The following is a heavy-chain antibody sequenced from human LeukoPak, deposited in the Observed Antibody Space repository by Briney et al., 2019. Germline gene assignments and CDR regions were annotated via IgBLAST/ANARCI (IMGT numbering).Heavy chain of an antibody. CDR3: ASQVRPDV. J-gene: IGHJ6*04. V-gene: IGHV4-4*02. CDR1: GGSISSSNW. CDR2: IYHSGST. Sequence: SETLSLTCAVSGGSISSSNWWSWIRQPPGKGLEWIGEIYHSGSTNYNPSLKSRVTISLDTSKNQFSLRLTSVTAADTAVYYCASQVRPDVWGKGTTVTVSS.